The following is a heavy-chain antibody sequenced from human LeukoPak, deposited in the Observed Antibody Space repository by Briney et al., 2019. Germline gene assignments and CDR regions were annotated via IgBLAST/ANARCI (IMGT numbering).Heavy chain of an antibody. J-gene: IGHJ4*02. Sequence: KPSETLSLTCTVSGGSISSYYWSWIRQPAGKGLEWIGRIYSGSTNYNPSLKSRLTMSIDTFKNQFSLKLNSVTAADTAVYYCARDSTTADLDYWGQGTLATVSS. CDR2: IYSGST. CDR1: GGSISSYY. V-gene: IGHV4-4*07. D-gene: IGHD6-13*01. CDR3: ARDSTTADLDY.